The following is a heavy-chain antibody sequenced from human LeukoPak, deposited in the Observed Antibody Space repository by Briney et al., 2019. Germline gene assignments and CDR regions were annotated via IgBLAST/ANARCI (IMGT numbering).Heavy chain of an antibody. CDR2: INPNSGGT. D-gene: IGHD3-22*01. Sequence: ASVKVSCKASGYTFTGYYMHWVRQAPGQGLEWMGRINPNSGGTNYAQKFQGRVTMTRDTSISTAYMELGRLRSDDTAVYYCARDPHLTYYYDSSGPFDYWGQGTLVTVSS. V-gene: IGHV1-2*06. J-gene: IGHJ4*02. CDR1: GYTFTGYY. CDR3: ARDPHLTYYYDSSGPFDY.